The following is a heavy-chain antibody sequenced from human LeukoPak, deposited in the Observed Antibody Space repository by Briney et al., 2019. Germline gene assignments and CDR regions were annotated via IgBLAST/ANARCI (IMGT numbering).Heavy chain of an antibody. CDR1: GFTFSSYA. CDR3: AKVATGKKAQDAFDI. CDR2: ISGSGGST. D-gene: IGHD1-1*01. J-gene: IGHJ3*02. Sequence: GRSLRLSCAASGFTFSSYAMSWVPQAPGKGLEWVSAISGSGGSTYYADSVKGRFTISRDNSKNTLHLQMNSLRAEDTAVYYCAKVATGKKAQDAFDIWGPGTMVTVSS. V-gene: IGHV3-23*01.